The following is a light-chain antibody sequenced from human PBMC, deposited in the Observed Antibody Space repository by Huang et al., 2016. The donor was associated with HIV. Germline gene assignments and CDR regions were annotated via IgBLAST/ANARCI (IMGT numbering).Light chain of an antibody. CDR2: GAS. V-gene: IGKV3-15*01. J-gene: IGKJ1*01. Sequence: IVMTQSPATLSVSPGESATLSCRASHYVATNLAWYQQRPGQAHRLLNTGASTRATVIPTRFSGSGSGTDFTLTITSLQSEDFAIYYCQQYNKQWTFGQGTKVEIK. CDR1: HYVATN. CDR3: QQYNKQWT.